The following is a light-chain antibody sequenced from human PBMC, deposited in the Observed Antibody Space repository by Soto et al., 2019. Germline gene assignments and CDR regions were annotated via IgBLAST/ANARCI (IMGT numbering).Light chain of an antibody. CDR1: QSVSSSY. Sequence: EIVLTQSPGTLSLSPGERATLSCRASQSVSSSYLAWYQQKPGQTPSLLIYGASTRATGIPDRFSGSGSGTDFTLTISRLEPEDFGVYYCQQYGSSYWTFGQGTKVDNK. CDR3: QQYGSSYWT. CDR2: GAS. J-gene: IGKJ1*01. V-gene: IGKV3-20*01.